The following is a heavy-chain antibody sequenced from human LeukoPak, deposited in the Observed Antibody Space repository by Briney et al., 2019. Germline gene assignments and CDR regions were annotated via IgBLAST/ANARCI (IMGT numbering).Heavy chain of an antibody. Sequence: PSETLSLTCTVSAGSISSYYWSWIRQPAGKGLEWIGRIYTSGSTNYNPSLKSRVTMSVDTSKNQFSLKLSSVTAADTAVYYCARDRGITMVRGTFSSGGFDPWGQGTLVTVSS. CDR3: ARDRGITMVRGTFSSGGFDP. J-gene: IGHJ5*02. D-gene: IGHD3-10*01. V-gene: IGHV4-4*07. CDR2: IYTSGST. CDR1: AGSISSYY.